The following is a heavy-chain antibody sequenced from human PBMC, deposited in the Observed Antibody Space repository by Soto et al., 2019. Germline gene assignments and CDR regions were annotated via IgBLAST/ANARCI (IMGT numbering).Heavy chain of an antibody. V-gene: IGHV4-59*01. CDR1: GGSISSYY. CDR3: ARVGSSGAFYI. D-gene: IGHD3-10*01. Sequence: PSETLSLTCTVSGGSISSYYWSWIRQPPGKGLEWIGYIYYSGSTNYNPSLKSRVTISVDTSKNQFSLKLSSVTAADTAVYYCARVGSSGAFYILGQGTMLPVSS. J-gene: IGHJ3*02. CDR2: IYYSGST.